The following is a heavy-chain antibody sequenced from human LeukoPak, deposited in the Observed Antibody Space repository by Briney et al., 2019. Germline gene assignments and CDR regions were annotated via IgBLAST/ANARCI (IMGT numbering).Heavy chain of an antibody. J-gene: IGHJ6*04. D-gene: IGHD3-10*02. CDR2: ISSSGDLT. CDR3: AELGITMIGGV. CDR1: GFTFSSNG. Sequence: GGSLRLSCAASGFTFSSNGMSWVRQAPGKKLEWVSSISSSGDLTYYLDSVKGRFTVSRDNSKNTLYLQMNSLRAEDTAVYYCAELGITMIGGVWGKGTTVTISS. V-gene: IGHV3-23*01.